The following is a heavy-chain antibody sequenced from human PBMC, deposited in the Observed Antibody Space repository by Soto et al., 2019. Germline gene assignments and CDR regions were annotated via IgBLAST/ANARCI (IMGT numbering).Heavy chain of an antibody. D-gene: IGHD3-9*01. V-gene: IGHV4-59*01. CDR1: GRSISSYY. J-gene: IGHJ6*01. CDR3: ARDLSNGILTGKPYRIDF. CDR2: IYYSGST. Sequence: SDPLSLTCTAAGRSISSYYWSWIRQPPGKGLEWIGYIYYSGSTNYNPSLKSRVTISVDTSKNQLSLKLSSVTAADTAVYYCARDLSNGILTGKPYRIDFWGQWTTVT.